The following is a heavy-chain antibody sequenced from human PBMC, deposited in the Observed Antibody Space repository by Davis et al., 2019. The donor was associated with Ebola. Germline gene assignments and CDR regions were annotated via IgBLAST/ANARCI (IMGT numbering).Heavy chain of an antibody. V-gene: IGHV3-30*04. CDR2: ISYDGSKK. J-gene: IGHJ3*02. D-gene: IGHD2-2*01. CDR3: ARGWDIVLLPATMEAAFDI. Sequence: GESLKISCAASGFTFSSYAMHWVRQAPGKGLEWVAVISYDGSKKYYADSVKGRFTISRDNSKNTLYLQMNSLRAEDTAVYYCARGWDIVLLPATMEAAFDIWGQGTMVTVSS. CDR1: GFTFSSYA.